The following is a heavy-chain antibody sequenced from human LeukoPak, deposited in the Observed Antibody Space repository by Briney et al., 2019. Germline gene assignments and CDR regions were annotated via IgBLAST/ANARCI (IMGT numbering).Heavy chain of an antibody. D-gene: IGHD4-17*01. J-gene: IGHJ2*01. Sequence: GGSLRLPCAASGFTFSSYAMSWVRQAPGKGLEWVSAISGSGGSTYYADSVKGRFTISRDNSKNALYLQMNSLRAEDTAVYYCAKDRGSGYGDSRWYFDLWGRGTLVTVSS. CDR3: AKDRGSGYGDSRWYFDL. V-gene: IGHV3-23*01. CDR1: GFTFSSYA. CDR2: ISGSGGST.